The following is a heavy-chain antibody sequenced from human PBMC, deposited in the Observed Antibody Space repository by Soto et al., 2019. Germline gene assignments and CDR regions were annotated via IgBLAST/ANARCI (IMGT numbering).Heavy chain of an antibody. V-gene: IGHV1-69*06. CDR2: IIPILGTA. CDR1: GGTFSSYA. D-gene: IGHD5-12*01. Sequence: QVQLVQSGAEVKKPGSSVKVSCKASGGTFSSYAISWVRQAPGQGLEWMGGIIPILGTANYAQKFQGRVKITADKSTSTAYMELSSLRSEDTAVYYCARDGDGYTIAFDIWGQGTMVTVSS. CDR3: ARDGDGYTIAFDI. J-gene: IGHJ3*02.